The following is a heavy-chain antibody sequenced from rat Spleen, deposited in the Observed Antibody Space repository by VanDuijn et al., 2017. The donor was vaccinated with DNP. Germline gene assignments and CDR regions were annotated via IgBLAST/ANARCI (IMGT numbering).Heavy chain of an antibody. V-gene: IGHV5-20*01. Sequence: EVQLVESGGGLVQPGRSLKLSCAASRFTFSDYNMAWVRQAPKKGLEWVATISYDGDSTHYRDSVKGRFTISRDNAKSSLYLQMDSLRSEDTATYYCTNQGFAYWGQGTLVTVSS. CDR2: ISYDGDST. J-gene: IGHJ3*01. CDR1: RFTFSDYN. CDR3: TNQGFAY.